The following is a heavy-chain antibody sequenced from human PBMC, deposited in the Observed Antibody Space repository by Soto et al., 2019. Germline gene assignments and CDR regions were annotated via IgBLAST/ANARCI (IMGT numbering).Heavy chain of an antibody. CDR1: GGSISIADYY. CDR2: IHYTGNT. Sequence: PSETLSLTCTVSGGSISIADYYWSWVRQHPGKGLEWLGYIHYTGNTYYTPSLKSRVTMSLDTSKNQFSLKLTSVTVADTAVYYCARGGEAADHYGNFYTWGQGTLVTVSS. CDR3: ARGGEAADHYGNFYT. V-gene: IGHV4-31*03. J-gene: IGHJ4*02. D-gene: IGHD3-10*01.